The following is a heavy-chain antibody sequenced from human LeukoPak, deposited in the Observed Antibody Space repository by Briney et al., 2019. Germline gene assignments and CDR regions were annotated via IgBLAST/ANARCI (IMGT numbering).Heavy chain of an antibody. CDR1: GGSISSGGHS. CDR2: IYHSGST. D-gene: IGHD3-10*01. Sequence: TSETLSLTCAVSGGSISSGGHSWSWIRQPPGKGLEWIGYIYHSGSTDYNPSLRSRVTISLDTSKNQFSLNLASVTAADTAVYYCTSLFSASGTFDSWGQGTLVAVSS. J-gene: IGHJ4*02. CDR3: TSLFSASGTFDS. V-gene: IGHV4-30-2*01.